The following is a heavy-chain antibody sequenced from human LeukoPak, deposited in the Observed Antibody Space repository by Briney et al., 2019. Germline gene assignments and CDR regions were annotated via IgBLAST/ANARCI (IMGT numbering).Heavy chain of an antibody. V-gene: IGHV4-34*01. CDR2: IYYSGST. Sequence: PSETLSLTCAVYGGSFSGYYWSWIRQPPGKGLEWIGSIYYSGSTYYNPSLKSRVTISVDTSKNQFSLKLSSVTAADTAVYYCARRAVRGVNFDYWGQGTLVTVSS. CDR1: GGSFSGYY. J-gene: IGHJ4*02. D-gene: IGHD3-10*01. CDR3: ARRAVRGVNFDY.